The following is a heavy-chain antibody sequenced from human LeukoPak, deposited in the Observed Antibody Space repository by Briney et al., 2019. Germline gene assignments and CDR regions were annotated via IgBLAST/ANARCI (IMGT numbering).Heavy chain of an antibody. CDR2: IYHGGST. J-gene: IGHJ4*02. D-gene: IGHD3-10*01. Sequence: PETLSLTCAVSGASISSSHWWSWVRQPPRKGLEWIGEIYHGGSTNCNPSLKGRVTISVDRSNNQFSLRLTSVTAADTAVYYCARGEEHGSGTVHFDYWGQGTLVTVSS. CDR1: GASISSSHW. V-gene: IGHV4-4*03. CDR3: ARGEEHGSGTVHFDY.